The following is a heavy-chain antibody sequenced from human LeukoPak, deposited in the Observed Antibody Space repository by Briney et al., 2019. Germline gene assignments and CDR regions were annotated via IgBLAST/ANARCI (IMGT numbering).Heavy chain of an antibody. J-gene: IGHJ5*02. CDR3: ARGGGGFTTHNWFDP. Sequence: SVKVSCKASGGTFISYAISWVRQAPGQGLEWMGGIIPIFGTANYAQKFQGRVTITADESTSTAYMELSSLRSEDTAVYYCARGGGGFTTHNWFDPWGQGTLVTVSS. CDR2: IIPIFGTA. CDR1: GGTFISYA. V-gene: IGHV1-69*13. D-gene: IGHD3-16*01.